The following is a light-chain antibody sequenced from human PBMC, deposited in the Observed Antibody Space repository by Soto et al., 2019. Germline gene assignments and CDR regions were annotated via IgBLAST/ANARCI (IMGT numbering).Light chain of an antibody. V-gene: IGKV1-27*01. CDR2: AAS. CDR3: QKYDSAPWT. CDR1: QGISNY. Sequence: DIQMTQSPSSLSASVRDRVTITCRASQGISNYLAWYQQKPGKVPKLLIYAASTLQSGVPSRFSGSGSGTDFTLTISSLQPEDVATFYCQKYDSAPWTFGQGTQVEIK. J-gene: IGKJ1*01.